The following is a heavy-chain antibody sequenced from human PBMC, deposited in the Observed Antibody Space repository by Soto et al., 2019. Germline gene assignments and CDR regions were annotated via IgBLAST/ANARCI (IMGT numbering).Heavy chain of an antibody. Sequence: PGESLKISCKASGYSFSTYWIAWVRQRPGKGLDWMGIIYPGDSDTRYSPSFQGRVTISVDNSIDTAYLEWTTLRASDSAMYYCARHSLATQPGDYWGQGTRVTVSS. CDR1: GYSFSTYW. CDR3: ARHSLATQPGDY. CDR2: IYPGDSDT. D-gene: IGHD5-12*01. J-gene: IGHJ4*02. V-gene: IGHV5-51*01.